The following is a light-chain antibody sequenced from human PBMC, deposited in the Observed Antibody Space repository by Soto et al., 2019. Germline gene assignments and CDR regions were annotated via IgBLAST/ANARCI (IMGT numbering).Light chain of an antibody. CDR1: QSVSNNY. Sequence: EIVLTQPPGTLSLSPGERATLSCRASQSVSNNYLAWYQQKPGQAPRLLIYGASNRATGIPDRFSGSGSGTDFTLTISRLEPEDFAVYYCPQYGSSGTFGQGTKVDIK. CDR3: PQYGSSGT. J-gene: IGKJ1*01. V-gene: IGKV3-20*01. CDR2: GAS.